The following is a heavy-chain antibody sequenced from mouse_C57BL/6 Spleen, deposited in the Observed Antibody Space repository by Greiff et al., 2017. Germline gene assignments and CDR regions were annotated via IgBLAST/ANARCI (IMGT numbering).Heavy chain of an antibody. D-gene: IGHD1-1*01. V-gene: IGHV1-74*01. CDR1: GYTFTSYW. Sequence: QVQLQQPGAELVKPGASVKVSCKASGYTFTSYWMHWVKQRPGQGLEWIGRIHPSDSDTNYNQKFKGKATLTVDKSSCAAYMQLRSLTSADSAVYYCAIHALYYYGSSPFDYWGQGTTLTVSS. CDR3: AIHALYYYGSSPFDY. CDR2: IHPSDSDT. J-gene: IGHJ2*01.